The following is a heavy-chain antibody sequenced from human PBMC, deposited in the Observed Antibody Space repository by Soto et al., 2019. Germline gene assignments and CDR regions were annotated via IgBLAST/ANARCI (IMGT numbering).Heavy chain of an antibody. CDR3: ASDEAQSGSDSGWFDP. CDR1: GYTFTGYY. Sequence: QVQLVQSGAEVKKPGASVKVSCKASGYTFTGYYIHWVRQAPGQGLEWMGWINPNSGGTNYAQKFQGWVTMTRDTSISTAYMDLSRLRSDDTAVYYCASDEAQSGSDSGWFDPWGQGTLVTVSS. J-gene: IGHJ5*02. V-gene: IGHV1-2*04. CDR2: INPNSGGT. D-gene: IGHD1-26*01.